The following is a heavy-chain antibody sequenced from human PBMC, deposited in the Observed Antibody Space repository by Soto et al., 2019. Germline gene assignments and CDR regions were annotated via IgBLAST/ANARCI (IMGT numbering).Heavy chain of an antibody. CDR2: IYYSGST. J-gene: IGHJ3*02. V-gene: IGHV4-39*01. Sequence: SETLSLTCSVSSGSISGSNYYWGWIRQPPGKGLEWIGSIYYSGSTYYNPSLKSRVTISVDTSKNQFSLKLSSVTAADTAVYYCARTWSAYAFQLAFDIWGQGTVVTVSS. CDR1: SGSISGSNYY. CDR3: ARTWSAYAFQLAFDI. D-gene: IGHD3-3*01.